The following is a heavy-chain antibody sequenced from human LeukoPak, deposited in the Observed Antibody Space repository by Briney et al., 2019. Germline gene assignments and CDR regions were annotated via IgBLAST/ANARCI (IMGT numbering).Heavy chain of an antibody. V-gene: IGHV3-30*02. CDR2: IRNGGSSE. CDR1: GFPFYTFW. D-gene: IGHD1-14*01. J-gene: IGHJ3*01. CDR3: AKSRAPTAAPDGFDV. Sequence: GRSLRLSCAASGFPFYTFWMHWVRQAPGKGLEWVAFIRNGGSSEYYAESVKGRFAISRDNSKSSLYLHMNSLRFEDTATYYCAKSRAPTAAPDGFDVWGQGTMVTVSS.